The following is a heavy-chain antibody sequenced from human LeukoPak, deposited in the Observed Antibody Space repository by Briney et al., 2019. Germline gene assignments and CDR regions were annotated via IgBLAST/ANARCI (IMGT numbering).Heavy chain of an antibody. CDR3: ARDGFYCDRGGYCGVFDP. Sequence: ASVKVSCKASGYTFTSYYMHWVRQAPGQGLEWMGIINPSGGSTSYAQKFQGRVTMTRDTSTSTVYMELSSLRSEDTAVSYCARDGFYCDRGGYCGVFDPWGQGTMVTVSS. D-gene: IGHD3-22*01. V-gene: IGHV1-46*01. CDR2: INPSGGST. J-gene: IGHJ5*02. CDR1: GYTFTSYY.